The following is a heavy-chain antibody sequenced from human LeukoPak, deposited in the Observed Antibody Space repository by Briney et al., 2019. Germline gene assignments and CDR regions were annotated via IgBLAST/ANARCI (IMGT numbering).Heavy chain of an antibody. D-gene: IGHD3-10*01. V-gene: IGHV3-23*01. CDR3: AKEFYYGSGSYYPTFDY. J-gene: IGHJ4*02. Sequence: HTGGSLRLSRAASGFIFSSYATSWVRQAPGKGLEWVSAISGSSGSTYYADSVKGRFTISRDNSKNTLYLQMNSLRAEDTAVYYCAKEFYYGSGSYYPTFDYWGQGTLVTVSS. CDR2: ISGSSGST. CDR1: GFIFSSYA.